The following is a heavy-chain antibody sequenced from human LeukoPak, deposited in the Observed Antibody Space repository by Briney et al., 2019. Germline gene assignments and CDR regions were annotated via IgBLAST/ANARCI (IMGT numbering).Heavy chain of an antibody. CDR1: GGSISSGSYY. Sequence: PSETLSLTCTVSGGSISSGSYYWSWIRQPAGKGLEWIGRIYTSGSTNYNPSLKSRVTISVDTSKNQFSLKLSSVTAADTAVYYCAREPEQLVHWYFDLWGRGTLVTVSS. D-gene: IGHD6-13*01. J-gene: IGHJ2*01. V-gene: IGHV4-61*02. CDR2: IYTSGST. CDR3: AREPEQLVHWYFDL.